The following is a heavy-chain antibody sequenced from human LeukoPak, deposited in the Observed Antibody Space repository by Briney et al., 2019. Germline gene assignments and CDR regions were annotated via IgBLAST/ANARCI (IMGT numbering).Heavy chain of an antibody. CDR1: RFTFSSYW. D-gene: IGHD6-13*01. CDR2: IKQDGSEK. V-gene: IGHV3-7*01. J-gene: IGHJ4*02. CDR3: ARAAYSNSWYGVDY. Sequence: PGGSLRLSCAASRFTFSSYWMSWGRQAPGKGLEWVANIKQDGSEKYYVGSVKGRFAISRDNAENSLYLQMNSLRGEDTAVYYCARAAYSNSWYGVDYWGQGTLVTVSS.